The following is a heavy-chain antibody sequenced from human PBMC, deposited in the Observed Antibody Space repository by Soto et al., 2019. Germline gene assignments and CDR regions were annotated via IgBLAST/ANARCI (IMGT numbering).Heavy chain of an antibody. CDR3: ARGPPFH. D-gene: IGHD3-16*01. Sequence: SETLCLTCAVSGGSISSGGYSWSWIRQPPGKGLEWIGYIYHSGSTYYNPSLKSRVTISVDRSKNQFSLKLSSVTAADTAVYYCARGPPFHWGQGTLVTVS. CDR1: GGSISSGGYS. J-gene: IGHJ4*02. V-gene: IGHV4-30-2*01. CDR2: IYHSGST.